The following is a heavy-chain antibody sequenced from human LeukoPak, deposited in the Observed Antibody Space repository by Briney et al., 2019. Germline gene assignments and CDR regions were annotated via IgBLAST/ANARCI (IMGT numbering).Heavy chain of an antibody. Sequence: GGSLRLSCVVSGFDFSGFSMSWVRQAPGKGLEWVAIMEEYGSYIFYVDSVKGRFIISRDNARNSLYLQMNNLRAEDTAVYYCARPRGCGSARCNNFDSWGQGTLVTVSS. V-gene: IGHV3-7*01. CDR3: ARPRGCGSARCNNFDS. CDR1: GFDFSGFS. CDR2: MEEYGSYI. D-gene: IGHD2-2*01. J-gene: IGHJ4*02.